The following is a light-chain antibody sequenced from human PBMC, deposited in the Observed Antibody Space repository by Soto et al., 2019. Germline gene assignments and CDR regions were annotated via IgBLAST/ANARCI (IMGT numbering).Light chain of an antibody. V-gene: IGLV2-11*01. CDR1: SSDVDDYNY. CDR3: SSYAGSHTYV. Sequence: QSVLAQPRSVSGSPGQSVTISCTGTSSDVDDYNYVSWFQQHPGKAPKLMIYEVTKRPSGVPDRFSGSKSGNTASLTVSGLQPEDEAEYYCSSYAGSHTYVFGTGTKVTVL. J-gene: IGLJ1*01. CDR2: EVT.